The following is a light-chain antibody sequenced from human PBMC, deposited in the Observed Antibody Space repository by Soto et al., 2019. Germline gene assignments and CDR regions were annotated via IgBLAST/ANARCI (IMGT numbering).Light chain of an antibody. CDR1: QSISKW. Sequence: IQMTQCPSTLSASVGDRVTITCRASQSISKWLAWHQQKPGRAPKLLIYDASSLGSGVPSRFSGSGSGTEFTLTISSLQPDDFATYFCQQYYSYSGTFGQGTKVDIK. CDR3: QQYYSYSGT. J-gene: IGKJ1*01. CDR2: DAS. V-gene: IGKV1-5*01.